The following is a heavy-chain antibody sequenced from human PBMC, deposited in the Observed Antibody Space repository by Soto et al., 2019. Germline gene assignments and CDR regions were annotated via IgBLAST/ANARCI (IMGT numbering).Heavy chain of an antibody. D-gene: IGHD6-19*01. CDR3: ARETVAGTDNWFDP. V-gene: IGHV4-4*07. Sequence: SETLSLTCTVSGGSISTYYWNWIRQPAGKRLEWLGRIYTSGYTKYNPSLKSRVTMSLDTSKRQFSLKLSSVTAADTAVYYCARETVAGTDNWFDPWGQGILVTVSS. CDR1: GGSISTYY. J-gene: IGHJ5*02. CDR2: IYTSGYT.